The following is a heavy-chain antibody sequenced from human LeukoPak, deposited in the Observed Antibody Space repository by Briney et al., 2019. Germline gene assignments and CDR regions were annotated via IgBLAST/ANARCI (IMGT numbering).Heavy chain of an antibody. D-gene: IGHD6-19*01. CDR3: ARGDSSGWYWDPIYYYYSMDV. V-gene: IGHV1-46*01. Sequence: ASVKVSCKASGYTFTSDYMHWVRQAPGQGLEWVGIINPSGGSTSDAQRFHGRVTMTRDMSTSTVYMELRSPRSEDTAVYYCARGDSSGWYWDPIYYYYSMDVWGKGPTVTISS. CDR2: INPSGGST. CDR1: GYTFTSDY. J-gene: IGHJ6*03.